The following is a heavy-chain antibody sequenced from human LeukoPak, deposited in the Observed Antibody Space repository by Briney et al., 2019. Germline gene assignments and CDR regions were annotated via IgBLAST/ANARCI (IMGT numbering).Heavy chain of an antibody. D-gene: IGHD3-10*01. CDR2: ISGGSSYI. V-gene: IGHV3-21*01. CDR1: GFYFGKYT. CDR3: ARDLHFRGSDSYYSAFDI. Sequence: GGSLRLSCVASGFYFGKYTINWVRQAPGKGLEWVSSISGGSSYIYYGDSVKGRFTISRDNDKTSIYLQMNSLRAEDTAVYYCARDLHFRGSDSYYSAFDIWGQGTMVTVPS. J-gene: IGHJ3*02.